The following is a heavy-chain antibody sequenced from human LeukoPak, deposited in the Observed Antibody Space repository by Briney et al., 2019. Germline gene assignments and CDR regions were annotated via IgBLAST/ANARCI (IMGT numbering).Heavy chain of an antibody. CDR3: ARDARDSFY. V-gene: IGHV3-21*01. D-gene: IGHD2-15*01. CDR2: ISSTSTYI. J-gene: IGHJ4*02. CDR1: GFTFSSYT. Sequence: PGGSLRLSCAASGFTFSSYTMNWVRQAPGKGLEWVSSISSTSTYIYYAASVKGRFTISRDNAKNSVYLQMNSLRAEDTAVYYCARDARDSFYWGQGTLVTVSS.